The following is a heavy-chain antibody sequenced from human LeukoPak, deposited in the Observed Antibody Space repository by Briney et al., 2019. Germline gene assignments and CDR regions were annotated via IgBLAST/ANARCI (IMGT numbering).Heavy chain of an antibody. CDR2: ISSSGTNM. D-gene: IGHD3-3*01. CDR1: GFTFSSNS. V-gene: IGHV3-21*04. CDR3: AKVGGDFWSGYSNWFDP. Sequence: KPGGSLRLSCAASGFTFSSNSMNWVRQAPGKGLEWVSSISSSGTNMFYADSVKGRFTISRDNAKNSLFLQMNSLRAEDTAVYYCAKVGGDFWSGYSNWFDPWGQGTLVTVSS. J-gene: IGHJ5*02.